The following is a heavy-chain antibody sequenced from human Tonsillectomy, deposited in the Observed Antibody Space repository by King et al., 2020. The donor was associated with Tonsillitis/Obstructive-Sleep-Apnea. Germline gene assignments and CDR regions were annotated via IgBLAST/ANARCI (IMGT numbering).Heavy chain of an antibody. V-gene: IGHV4-34*01. D-gene: IGHD2-15*01. CDR1: GGSFSGYH. J-gene: IGHJ6*03. CDR2: INHSGST. CDR3: ARGPIVVPAAKVFYMDV. Sequence: VQLQQWGAEVVKPSETLSLTCAVYGGSFSGYHWNWIRQPPGKGLEWIGEINHSGSTNNNPSLKSRVTMSVDTSKNQFSLKLSAVTAADTALYYFARGPIVVPAAKVFYMDVWGEGTTVTVSS.